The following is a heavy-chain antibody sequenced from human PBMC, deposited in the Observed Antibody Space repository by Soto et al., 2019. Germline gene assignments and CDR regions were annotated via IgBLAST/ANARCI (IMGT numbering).Heavy chain of an antibody. CDR2: IIPRFGTT. CDR1: GDTFRRYT. CDR3: ARARVLYSSGRSQLDY. D-gene: IGHD2-8*01. Sequence: QVQLVQSGAEVKKPGSSVRVSCKASGDTFRRYTFNWVRQAPRQGLVWMGGIIPRFGTTNYAPTLQGRVTITADESTNTVYMELISLRSEDTALYFCARARVLYSSGRSQLDYWGQGTLLTVSS. V-gene: IGHV1-69*01. J-gene: IGHJ4*02.